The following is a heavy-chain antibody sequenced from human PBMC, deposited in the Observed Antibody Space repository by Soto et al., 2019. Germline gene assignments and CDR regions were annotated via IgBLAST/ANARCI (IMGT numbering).Heavy chain of an antibody. CDR2: INPNSGGT. D-gene: IGHD1-7*01. CDR1: GYTFTDYY. V-gene: IGHV1-2*02. Sequence: ASVKVSCKASGYTFTDYYMHWVRQAPGQGLEWMGWINPNSGGTNYAQKFQGRVTMTRDTSISTAYMELSRLRSDDPAVYYCARKLELRGSYYYYYDMDVWGQVTTVTVSS. J-gene: IGHJ6*02. CDR3: ARKLELRGSYYYYYDMDV.